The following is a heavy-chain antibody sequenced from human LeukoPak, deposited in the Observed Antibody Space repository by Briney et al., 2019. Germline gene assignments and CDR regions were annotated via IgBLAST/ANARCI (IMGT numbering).Heavy chain of an antibody. CDR2: FDPEDGET. Sequence: ASVKVSCKVSGYTLTELSMHWVRRAPGKGLEWMGGFDPEDGETIYAQKFQGRVTMTEDTSTDTAYMELSSLRSEDTAVYYCATVGDYDSSGYYYESAYWGQGTLVTVSS. CDR1: GYTLTELS. J-gene: IGHJ4*02. D-gene: IGHD3-22*01. CDR3: ATVGDYDSSGYYYESAY. V-gene: IGHV1-24*01.